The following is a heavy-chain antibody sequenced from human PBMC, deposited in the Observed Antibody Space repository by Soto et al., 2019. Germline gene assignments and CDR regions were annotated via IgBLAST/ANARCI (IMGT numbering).Heavy chain of an antibody. J-gene: IGHJ6*02. Sequence: ASVKVSCKASGYTFTGYYIHWVREAPGQRLEWMGWINPQTGGTSYGQKFQGRVTLSRDTSINTAYLELSRLRFDDAAVYFCARERYQVISDGMDVWGQGTTVTVSS. V-gene: IGHV1-2*02. CDR1: GYTFTGYY. CDR2: INPQTGGT. CDR3: ARERYQVISDGMDV. D-gene: IGHD2-2*01.